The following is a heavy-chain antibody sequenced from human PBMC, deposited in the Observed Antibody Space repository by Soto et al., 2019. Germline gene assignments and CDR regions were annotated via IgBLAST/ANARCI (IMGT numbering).Heavy chain of an antibody. CDR2: ISYDGSNK. V-gene: IGHV3-30-3*01. CDR1: GFTFSSYA. CDR3: ASVRGYVAAAGGLDY. D-gene: IGHD6-13*01. Sequence: GGSLRLSCAASGFTFSSYAMHWVRQAPGKGLEWVAVISYDGSNKYYADSVKGRFTISRDNSKNTLYLQMNSLRAEDTAVYYCASVRGYVAAAGGLDYWGQGTLVTVSS. J-gene: IGHJ4*02.